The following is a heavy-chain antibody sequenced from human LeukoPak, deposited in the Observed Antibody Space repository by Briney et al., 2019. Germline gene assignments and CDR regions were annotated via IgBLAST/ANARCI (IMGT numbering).Heavy chain of an antibody. CDR1: GYTFNSYG. CDR2: IIPIFGTA. J-gene: IGHJ4*02. Sequence: GASVTVSFKASGYTFNSYGISWVRQAPGQGLEWMGGIIPIFGTANYAQKFQGRVTITADESTSTAYMELSSLRSEDTAVYYCASSVRDSVSGWYHRGDYWGQGTLVTVSP. V-gene: IGHV1-69*13. CDR3: ASSVRDSVSGWYHRGDY. D-gene: IGHD6-19*01.